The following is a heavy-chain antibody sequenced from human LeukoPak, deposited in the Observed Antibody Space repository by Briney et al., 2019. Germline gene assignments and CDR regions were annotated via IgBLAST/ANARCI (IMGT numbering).Heavy chain of an antibody. CDR1: GYTFTGYY. CDR3: ARAWGVTDYFDY. D-gene: IGHD1-14*01. V-gene: IGHV1-2*02. J-gene: IGHJ4*02. CDR2: INPNSGGT. Sequence: ASVKASCKASGYTFTGYYMHWVRQAPGQGLEWMGWINPNSGGTNYAQKFQGRVTMTRDTSISTAYMELSRLRSDDTAVYYCARAWGVTDYFDYWGQGTLVTVSS.